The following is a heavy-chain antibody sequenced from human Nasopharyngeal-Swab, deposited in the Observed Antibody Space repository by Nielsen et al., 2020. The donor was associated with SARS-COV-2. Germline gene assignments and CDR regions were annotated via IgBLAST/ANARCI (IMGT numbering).Heavy chain of an antibody. J-gene: IGHJ4*02. D-gene: IGHD3-22*01. Sequence: WIRQRPGKGLEWVSAISGSGGSTYYADSVKGRFTISRDNSKNTLYLQMNSLRAEDTAVYYCAKDRITMIVEPDYWGQGTLVTVSS. V-gene: IGHV3-23*01. CDR2: ISGSGGST. CDR3: AKDRITMIVEPDY.